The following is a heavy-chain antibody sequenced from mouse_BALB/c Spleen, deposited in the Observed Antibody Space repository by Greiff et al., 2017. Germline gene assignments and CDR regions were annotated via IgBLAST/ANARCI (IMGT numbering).Heavy chain of an antibody. J-gene: IGHJ3*01. CDR2: ISSGGSYT. CDR1: GFTFSSYS. CDR3: ARRGITTAGFAY. D-gene: IGHD2-4*01. Sequence: EVKLVESGGGLVKPGGSLKLSCAASGFTFSSYSMSWVRQTPEKRLEWVATISSGGSYTYYPDSVKGRFTISRDNAKNTLYLQMSSLRSEDTAMYYCARRGITTAGFAYWGQGTLVTVSA. V-gene: IGHV5-9-3*01.